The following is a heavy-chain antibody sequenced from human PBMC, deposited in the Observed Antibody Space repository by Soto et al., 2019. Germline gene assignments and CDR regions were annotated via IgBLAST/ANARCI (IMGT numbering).Heavy chain of an antibody. V-gene: IGHV4-59*08. CDR1: GGSISSYY. CDR2: IYYSGST. Sequence: SETLSLTCTVSGGSISSYYWSWIRQPPGKGLEWIGYIYYSGSTNYNPSLKSRVTISVDTSKNQFSLKLSSVTAADTAVYYCARQDLYYYGSGSYYWYFDLWGRGTLVTISS. J-gene: IGHJ2*01. CDR3: ARQDLYYYGSGSYYWYFDL. D-gene: IGHD3-10*01.